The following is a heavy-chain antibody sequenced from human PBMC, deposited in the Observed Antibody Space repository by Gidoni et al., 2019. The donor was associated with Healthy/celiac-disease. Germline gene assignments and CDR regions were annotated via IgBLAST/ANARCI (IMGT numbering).Heavy chain of an antibody. CDR2: IKSKTDGGTT. Sequence: AASGFTFSNAWMSWVRQAPGKGLEWVGRIKSKTDGGTTDYAAPVKGRFTISRDDSKNTLYLQMNSLKTEDTAVYYCTTETAIFGVVIRRFGYYFDYWGQGTLVTVSS. CDR3: TTETAIFGVVIRRFGYYFDY. V-gene: IGHV3-15*01. D-gene: IGHD3-3*01. J-gene: IGHJ4*02. CDR1: GFTFSNAW.